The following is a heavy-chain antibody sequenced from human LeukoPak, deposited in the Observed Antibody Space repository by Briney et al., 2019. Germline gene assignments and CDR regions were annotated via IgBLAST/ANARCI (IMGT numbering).Heavy chain of an antibody. V-gene: IGHV4-59*08. CDR1: GRSISNYY. CDR3: ATLKYGSSYFDL. D-gene: IGHD2-2*01. Sequence: AETLSLTRTVSGRSISNYYWSWTRHPPGKGLECIGCIYYGGSTNHNPSLAGRFTISVDTSKNTFSLKMSCVSAADTAVYYCATLKYGSSYFDLWGRGTLVTVSS. J-gene: IGHJ2*01. CDR2: IYYGGST.